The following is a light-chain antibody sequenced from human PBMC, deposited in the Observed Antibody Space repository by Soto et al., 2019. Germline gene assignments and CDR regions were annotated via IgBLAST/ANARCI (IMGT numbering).Light chain of an antibody. V-gene: IGLV2-8*01. CDR1: SSDVGGYNY. Sequence: QSVLTQPPSASGSPGQSVTISCTGTSSDVGGYNYVSWYQQYAGRAPKLMIYEVTKRPSGVPDRFSGSKSGNTASLTVSGLQAEDEADYYCSSYAASNNFYFVFGGGTKLTVL. J-gene: IGLJ3*02. CDR2: EVT. CDR3: SSYAASNNFYFV.